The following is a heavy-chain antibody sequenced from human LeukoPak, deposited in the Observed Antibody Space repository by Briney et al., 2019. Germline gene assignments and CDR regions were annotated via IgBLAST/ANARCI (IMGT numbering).Heavy chain of an antibody. D-gene: IGHD3-22*01. CDR1: GYTLTELS. Sequence: ASVKVSCKVSGYTLTELSMHWVRQAPGKGLEWMGGFDPEDGETIYAQKFQGRVTMTEDTSTDTAYMELSSLRSEDTAVYYCARVDSSGYYYSFDYWGQGTLVTVSS. J-gene: IGHJ4*02. CDR3: ARVDSSGYYYSFDY. V-gene: IGHV1-24*01. CDR2: FDPEDGET.